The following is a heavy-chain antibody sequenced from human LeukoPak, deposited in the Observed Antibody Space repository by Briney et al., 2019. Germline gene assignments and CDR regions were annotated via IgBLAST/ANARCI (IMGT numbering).Heavy chain of an antibody. Sequence: PSETLSRTCAVYGGSFSGYYWSWIRQPPGKGLEWIGEINHSGSTNYNPSLKSRVTISVDTSKNQFSLKLSSVTAADTAVYYCARGLPSDLDYWGQGTLVTVSS. J-gene: IGHJ4*02. V-gene: IGHV4-34*01. CDR3: ARGLPSDLDY. D-gene: IGHD2-2*01. CDR2: INHSGST. CDR1: GGSFSGYY.